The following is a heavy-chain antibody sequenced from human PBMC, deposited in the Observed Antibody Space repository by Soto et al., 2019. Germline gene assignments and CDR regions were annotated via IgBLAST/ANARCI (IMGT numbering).Heavy chain of an antibody. Sequence: QVQLVESGGGVVQPGRSLRLSCAASGFTFSSYGMHWVRQAPGKGLEWVAVIWYDGSNKYYADSVKGRFTISRDNSKNTLYLQMNSLRAEDTAVYYCASLSVLAYYGMDVWGQGTTVTVSS. CDR2: IWYDGSNK. V-gene: IGHV3-33*01. CDR1: GFTFSSYG. D-gene: IGHD5-12*01. CDR3: ASLSVLAYYGMDV. J-gene: IGHJ6*02.